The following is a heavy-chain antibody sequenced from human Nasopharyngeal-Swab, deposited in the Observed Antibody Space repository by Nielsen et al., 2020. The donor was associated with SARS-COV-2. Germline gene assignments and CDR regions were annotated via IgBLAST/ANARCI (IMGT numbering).Heavy chain of an antibody. J-gene: IGHJ4*02. CDR3: ARVDGWFGELFVDY. V-gene: IGHV3-30-3*01. CDR1: GFTFISYA. Sequence: GESLRLSCAASGFTFISYAMHWVRQAPGKGLEWVAVISYDGSNKCYADSVKGRFTISRDNSKNTLYLQMNSLRAEDTAVYYCARVDGWFGELFVDYWGQGTLVTVSS. CDR2: ISYDGSNK. D-gene: IGHD3-10*01.